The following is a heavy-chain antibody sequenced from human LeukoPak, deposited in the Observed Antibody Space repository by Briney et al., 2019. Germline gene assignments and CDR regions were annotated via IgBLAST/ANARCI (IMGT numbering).Heavy chain of an antibody. D-gene: IGHD6-13*01. CDR1: GGSISSYY. J-gene: IGHJ4*02. CDR3: ARVYIAAAGADAFDY. Sequence: PSETLSLTCTVSGGSISSYYWSWIRQPPGKGLEWIGYIYYSGSTNYNPSLKSRVTISVDTSKNQFSLKLSSVTAADTAVYYCARVYIAAAGADAFDYWGQGTLVTVSS. CDR2: IYYSGST. V-gene: IGHV4-59*01.